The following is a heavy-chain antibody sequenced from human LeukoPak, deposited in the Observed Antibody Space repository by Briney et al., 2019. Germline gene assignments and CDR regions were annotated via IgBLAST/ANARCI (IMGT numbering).Heavy chain of an antibody. Sequence: PSETLSLTCTVSGGSISSYYWSWIRQPPGKGLEWIGYIYYSGSTNYNPSLKSRVTISVDTSKNQFSLKLSSVTAADTAVYYCALYDSSGYYPSGATGFDYWGQGTLVTVSS. D-gene: IGHD3-22*01. V-gene: IGHV4-59*08. J-gene: IGHJ4*02. CDR2: IYYSGST. CDR3: ALYDSSGYYPSGATGFDY. CDR1: GGSISSYY.